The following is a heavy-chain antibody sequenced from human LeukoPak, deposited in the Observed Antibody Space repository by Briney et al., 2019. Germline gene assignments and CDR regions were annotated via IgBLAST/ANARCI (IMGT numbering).Heavy chain of an antibody. D-gene: IGHD3-22*01. V-gene: IGHV4-39*07. CDR1: GGSISSSSYY. CDR3: LCGDYYDSSGPLG. CDR2: IYYSGST. Sequence: PSETLSLTCTVSGGSISSSSYYWGWIRQPPGKGLEWIGSIYYSGSTYYNPSLKSRVTISVDTSKNQFSLKLSSVTAADTAVYYCLCGDYYDSSGPLGWGQGTLVTVSS. J-gene: IGHJ4*02.